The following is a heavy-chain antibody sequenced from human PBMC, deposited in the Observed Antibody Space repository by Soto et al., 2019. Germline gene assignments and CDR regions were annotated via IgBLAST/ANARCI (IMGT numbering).Heavy chain of an antibody. CDR2: IYYSGST. Sequence: PSETLSLTCAVSGYSISSSNWWGWIRQPPGKGLEWIGYIYYSGSTYYNPSLKSRVTMSVDTSKNQFSLKLSSVTAVDTAVYYCARVVGGSYTNWFDPWGQGTLVTVSS. V-gene: IGHV4-28*03. CDR1: GYSISSSNW. J-gene: IGHJ5*02. CDR3: ARVVGGSYTNWFDP. D-gene: IGHD2-15*01.